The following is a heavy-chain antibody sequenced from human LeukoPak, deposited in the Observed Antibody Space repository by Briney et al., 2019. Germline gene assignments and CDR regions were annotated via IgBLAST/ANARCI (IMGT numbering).Heavy chain of an antibody. Sequence: SETLSLTCAVSGGSISSSNWWSWVRQPPGKGLEWIGEIYHSGSTNYNPSLKSRVTISVDKSKNQFSLNLSSATAADTAVYYCARKTYDSSGLIPHPGVFDIWGQGTMVTVSS. CDR2: IYHSGST. V-gene: IGHV4-4*02. D-gene: IGHD3-22*01. CDR3: ARKTYDSSGLIPHPGVFDI. J-gene: IGHJ3*02. CDR1: GGSISSSNW.